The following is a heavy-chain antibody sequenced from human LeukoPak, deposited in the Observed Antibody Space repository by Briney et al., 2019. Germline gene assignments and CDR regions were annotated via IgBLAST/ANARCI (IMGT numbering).Heavy chain of an antibody. J-gene: IGHJ6*03. CDR2: IYYSGST. Sequence: SESLSLTCTVSGGSISSYYWSWIRQPPGKGLEWIGYIYYSGSTNYNPSLKSRVTISVDTSKNQFSLKLSSVTAADTAVYYCAKLSRRAYYYYMDVWGKGTTVTISS. CDR1: GGSISSYY. D-gene: IGHD3-3*02. CDR3: AKLSRRAYYYYMDV. V-gene: IGHV4-59*01.